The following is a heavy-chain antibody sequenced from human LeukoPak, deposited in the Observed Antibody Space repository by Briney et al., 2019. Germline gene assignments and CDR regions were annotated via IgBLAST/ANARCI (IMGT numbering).Heavy chain of an antibody. J-gene: IGHJ4*02. CDR3: AMERDYYGSGSYYRTDY. Sequence: SETLSLTCTVSGGSVGSAGYYWSWIRQPPGGGLEWIGYIYYIRNTNYNPSLKSRVTMSLDPSKNQFSLKLNSVTAADTAVYYCAMERDYYGSGSYYRTDYWGQGTLVTVSS. CDR2: IYYIRNT. V-gene: IGHV4-61*08. D-gene: IGHD3-10*01. CDR1: GGSVGSAGYY.